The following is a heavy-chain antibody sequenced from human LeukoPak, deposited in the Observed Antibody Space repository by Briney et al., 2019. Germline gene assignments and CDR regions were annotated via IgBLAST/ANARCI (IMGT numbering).Heavy chain of an antibody. D-gene: IGHD5-18*01. V-gene: IGHV1-8*01. J-gene: IGHJ4*02. CDR2: MNPNSGNT. CDR3: ARRNTPVVAGLDS. CDR1: GYTFTSYD. Sequence: ASVNVSCKASGYTFTSYDINWVRQAPGQGLEWMGWMNPNSGNTGYAQKFQGRVTMTRNTSISTAYMELSSLRSEDTAVYYCARRNTPVVAGLDSWGQGTLVTVSS.